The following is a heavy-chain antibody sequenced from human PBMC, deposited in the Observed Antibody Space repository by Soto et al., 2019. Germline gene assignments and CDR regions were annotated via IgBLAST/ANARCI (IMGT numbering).Heavy chain of an antibody. CDR2: IYHSGST. V-gene: IGHV4-30-2*01. Sequence: QLQLQESGSGLVKPSQTLSLTCAVSGGSISSGGYSWSWIRQPPGKGLEWIGYIYHSGSTYYNPSLKSRATISVDRSKTQFSLKLSSVTAADTAVYYCASGPIGDYTDGFDYWGQGTLVTVSS. CDR3: ASGPIGDYTDGFDY. D-gene: IGHD4-17*01. J-gene: IGHJ4*02. CDR1: GGSISSGGYS.